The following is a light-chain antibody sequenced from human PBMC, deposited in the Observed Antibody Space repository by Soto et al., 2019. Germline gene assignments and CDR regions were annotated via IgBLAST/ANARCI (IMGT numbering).Light chain of an antibody. Sequence: QSVLTQPPSVSAAPGQKVTISCSGSRSNIGNNYVSWYQQLPGTAPKLLIYDNNQRPSGIPDRFSGSKSGTSATLAITGLQTGDEADYYCGTWDTSLSAHFVFGTGTKVTVL. CDR1: RSNIGNNY. J-gene: IGLJ1*01. CDR2: DNN. V-gene: IGLV1-51*01. CDR3: GTWDTSLSAHFV.